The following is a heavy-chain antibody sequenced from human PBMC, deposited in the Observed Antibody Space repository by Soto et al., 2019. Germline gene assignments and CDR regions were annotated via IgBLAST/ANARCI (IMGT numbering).Heavy chain of an antibody. CDR1: GGSFSGYY. V-gene: IGHV4-34*01. CDR3: ARTGDSSGYFYATFDY. CDR2: INHSGST. J-gene: IGHJ4*02. D-gene: IGHD3-22*01. Sequence: QVQLQQWGAGLLKPSETLSLTGAVYGGSFSGYYWSWVRQPPGKALEWIGEINHSGSTNYNPSLKSRVTISVDTSKNQFSLKLSSVTAADTAVYYCARTGDSSGYFYATFDYWGQGTLVTVSS.